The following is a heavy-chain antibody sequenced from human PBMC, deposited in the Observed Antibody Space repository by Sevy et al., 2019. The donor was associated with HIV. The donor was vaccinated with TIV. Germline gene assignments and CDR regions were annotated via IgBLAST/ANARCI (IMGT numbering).Heavy chain of an antibody. CDR2: IKSDGRWT. CDR1: GFTFSTYW. V-gene: IGHV3-7*01. D-gene: IGHD4-4*01. Sequence: GGSLRLSCAASGFTFSTYWMSWVRQAPGKGLEWVATIKSDGRWTSYVNSVRGRFIISRDNAKNSLFLQMRSLRDEDTALYYCTRDERASYSSPDYWGQGTLVTVSS. J-gene: IGHJ4*02. CDR3: TRDERASYSSPDY.